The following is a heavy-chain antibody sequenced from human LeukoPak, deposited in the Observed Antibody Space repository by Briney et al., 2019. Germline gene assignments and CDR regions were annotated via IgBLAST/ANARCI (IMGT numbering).Heavy chain of an antibody. D-gene: IGHD3-10*01. CDR3: ARGYYASGSYYTAY. Sequence: GGSLRLSCAASGFTFSSYWMTWVRQSPGKGLEWVANIKQDGSGKNYVDSVKGRFTISRDNAKNSLYLQMNSLRAEDTAVYYCARGYYASGSYYTAYWGHGILVTVSS. J-gene: IGHJ4*01. CDR2: IKQDGSGK. CDR1: GFTFSSYW. V-gene: IGHV3-7*04.